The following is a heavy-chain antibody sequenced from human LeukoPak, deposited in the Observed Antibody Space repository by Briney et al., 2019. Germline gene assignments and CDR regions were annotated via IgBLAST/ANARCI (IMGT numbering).Heavy chain of an antibody. J-gene: IGHJ5*02. CDR1: GGSISSYY. V-gene: IGHV4-59*01. CDR2: IYYSGST. Sequence: SETLSLTCTVSGGSISSYYWSWIRQPPGKGLEWIGYIYYSGSTNYNPSLKSRVTISVDTSKNQFSLKLSSVTAADTAVYYCAARSIAAAGTRHNWFDPWGQGTLVTVSS. CDR3: AARSIAAAGTRHNWFDP. D-gene: IGHD6-13*01.